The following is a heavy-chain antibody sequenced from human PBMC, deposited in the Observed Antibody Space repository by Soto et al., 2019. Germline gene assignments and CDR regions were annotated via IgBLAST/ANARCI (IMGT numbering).Heavy chain of an antibody. CDR2: IYYSGST. CDR3: ARERDSSRYYYYGMDV. J-gene: IGHJ6*02. V-gene: IGHV4-39*02. Sequence: SETLCLTCTVSGGSISSSSYYWGWIRQPPGKGLEWIGSIYYSGSTYYNPSLKSRVTISVDTSKNQFSLKLSSVTAADTAVYYCARERDSSRYYYYGMDVWGQGTTVTVSS. D-gene: IGHD6-13*01. CDR1: GGSISSSSYY.